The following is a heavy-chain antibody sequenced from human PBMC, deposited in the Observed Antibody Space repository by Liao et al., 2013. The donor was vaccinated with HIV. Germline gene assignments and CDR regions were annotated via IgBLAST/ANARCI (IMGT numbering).Heavy chain of an antibody. D-gene: IGHD3-3*01. CDR2: IYTSGST. CDR1: GGSISSYY. J-gene: IGHJ3*02. V-gene: IGHV4-4*07. CDR3: ARGWIFGVVIASVYAFDI. Sequence: QVQLQESGPGLVKPSETLSLTCTVSGGSISSYYWSWIRQPAGKGLEWIGRIYTSGSTNYNPSLKSRVTISVDTSKNQFSLKLSSVTAADTAVYYCARGWIFGVVIASVYAFDIWGQGTMVTVSS.